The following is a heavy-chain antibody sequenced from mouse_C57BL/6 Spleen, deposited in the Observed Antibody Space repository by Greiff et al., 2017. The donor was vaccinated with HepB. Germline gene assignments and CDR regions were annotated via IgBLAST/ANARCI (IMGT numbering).Heavy chain of an antibody. CDR1: GYTFTEYT. CDR2: FYPGSGSI. CDR3: ARHEVKYDGTTGYVDY. D-gene: IGHD2-3*01. Sequence: QVQLKESGAELVKPGASVKLSCKASGYTFTEYTIHWVKQRSGQGLEWIGWFYPGSGSIKYNEKFKDKATLTADKSSSTVYMELSRLTSEDSAVYFCARHEVKYDGTTGYVDYWGQGTTLTVSS. V-gene: IGHV1-62-2*01. J-gene: IGHJ2*01.